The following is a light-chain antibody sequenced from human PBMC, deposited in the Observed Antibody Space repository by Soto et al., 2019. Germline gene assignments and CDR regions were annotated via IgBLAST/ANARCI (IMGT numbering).Light chain of an antibody. Sequence: QSVLTQPPSVSAAAGQNATIPCSGSSSNIGNNYLSWYQQLPGAAPKLLIYDNNKRPSGIPDRFSGSKSGTSATLGITGLQTGDEADYYCGTWDSSLSAYVFGTGTKVTVL. CDR1: SSNIGNNY. CDR3: GTWDSSLSAYV. CDR2: DNN. J-gene: IGLJ1*01. V-gene: IGLV1-51*01.